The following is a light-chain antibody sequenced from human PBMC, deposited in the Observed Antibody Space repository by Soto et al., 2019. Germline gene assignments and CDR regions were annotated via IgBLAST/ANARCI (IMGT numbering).Light chain of an antibody. J-gene: IGLJ1*01. CDR3: QSYDSTLSARYV. CDR2: GHN. Sequence: QSVLTQPPSVSGAPGQRVTISCAGSPTNIGAGYDVHWYQHRPGTAPKLLVSGHNIRPSGVPDRFYGSKSGTSASLAITGLQAEDEADYYCQSYDSTLSARYVFGTGTKVTVL. CDR1: PTNIGAGYD. V-gene: IGLV1-40*01.